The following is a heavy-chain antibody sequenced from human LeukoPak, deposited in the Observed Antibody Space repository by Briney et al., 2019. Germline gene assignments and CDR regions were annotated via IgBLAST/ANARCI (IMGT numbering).Heavy chain of an antibody. J-gene: IGHJ4*02. CDR3: AKAYYSPGSTQENFDY. CDR1: GFTFNNFG. D-gene: IGHD3-10*01. V-gene: IGHV3-30*02. CDR2: IRYDGSNK. Sequence: GGSLRLSCAASGFTFNNFGMHLVRQAPGKGLEWVAFIRYDGSNKYYVDSVKGRFTISRDNSQNTLYLQMNSLRVEDTAVYYCAKAYYSPGSTQENFDYWGQGTLVTVSS.